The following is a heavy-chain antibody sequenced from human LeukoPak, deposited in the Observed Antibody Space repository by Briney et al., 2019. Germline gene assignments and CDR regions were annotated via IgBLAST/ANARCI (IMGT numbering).Heavy chain of an antibody. CDR1: GGSISSYY. V-gene: IGHV4-59*12. Sequence: PSETLSLTCTVSGGSISSYYWSWIRQPPGKGLEWIGYIYYSGSTNYNPSLKSRVTMSVDTSKNQFSLKLSSVTAADTAVYYCASSTRGYGLGFDYWGQGTLVTVSS. CDR2: IYYSGST. J-gene: IGHJ4*02. CDR3: ASSTRGYGLGFDY. D-gene: IGHD5-18*01.